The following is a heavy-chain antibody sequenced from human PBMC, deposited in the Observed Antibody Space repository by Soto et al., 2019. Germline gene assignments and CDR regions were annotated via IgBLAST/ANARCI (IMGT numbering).Heavy chain of an antibody. CDR1: GYTYTNFW. V-gene: IGHV5-51*01. CDR3: ARGWATVLVVALSFFDY. J-gene: IGHJ4*02. Sequence: GESLKISCQGAGYTYTNFWIGWVRQMPGKGLEWMGIIYPYDSDTRYSPSFEGQVPISADKYIDATSLHGNRLKASDTGIYYCARGWATVLVVALSFFDYWGPGTLVTVSS. D-gene: IGHD5-12*01. CDR2: IYPYDSDT.